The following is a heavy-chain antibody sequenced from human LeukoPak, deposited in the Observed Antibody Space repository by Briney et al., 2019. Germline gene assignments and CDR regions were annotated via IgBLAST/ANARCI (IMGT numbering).Heavy chain of an antibody. Sequence: SETLSLTCDVSGDSIKSDDHYWSWIRQPPGKNLEWIGYVNYLGTAYYNPSLRSRLNISLDTSKSHFSLKLTSVSVADTAIYSCARAQTHGPPGWFDSWGQGILVTVSS. J-gene: IGHJ5*01. CDR1: GDSIKSDDHY. D-gene: IGHD2-8*02. V-gene: IGHV4-30-4*01. CDR2: VNYLGTA. CDR3: ARAQTHGPPGWFDS.